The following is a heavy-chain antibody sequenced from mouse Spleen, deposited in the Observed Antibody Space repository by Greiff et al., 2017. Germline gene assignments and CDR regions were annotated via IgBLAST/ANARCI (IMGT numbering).Heavy chain of an antibody. CDR1: GFTFSSYT. D-gene: IGHD2-10*01. CDR3: TREAYSYAMDY. V-gene: IGHV5-6-4*01. J-gene: IGHJ4*01. Sequence: EVKVVESGGGLVKPGGSLKLSCAASGFTFSSYTMSWVRQTPEKRLEWVATISSGGSYTYYPDSVKGRFTISRDNAKNTLYLQMSSLKSEDTAMYYCTREAYSYAMDYWGQGTSVTVSS. CDR2: ISSGGSYT.